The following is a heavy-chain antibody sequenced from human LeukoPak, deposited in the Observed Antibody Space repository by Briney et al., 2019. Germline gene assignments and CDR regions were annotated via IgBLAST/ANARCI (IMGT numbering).Heavy chain of an antibody. CDR3: AKQRRLLYYMDV. CDR1: GFTFSSYA. D-gene: IGHD2-15*01. Sequence: GGSLRLSCAASGFTFSSYAMSWVRQAPGKGLEWVSAISGSGGSTYYADSVKGRFTISRDNSKNTLYLQMNSLRAENTAVYYCAKQRRLLYYMDVWGKGTTVTVSS. V-gene: IGHV3-23*01. J-gene: IGHJ6*03. CDR2: ISGSGGST.